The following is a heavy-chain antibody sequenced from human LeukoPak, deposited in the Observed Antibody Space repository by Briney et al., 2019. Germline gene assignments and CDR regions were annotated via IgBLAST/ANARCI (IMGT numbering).Heavy chain of an antibody. CDR1: GGSISSSSYY. CDR2: IYYSGST. CDR3: AREGRNRYYGSGSPDY. V-gene: IGHV4-39*07. Sequence: SETLSLTCAVSGGSISSSSYYWGWIRQPPGKGLEWIGSIYYSGSTYYNPSLKSRVTISVDTSKNQFSLKLSSVTAADTAVYYCAREGRNRYYGSGSPDYWGQGTLVTVSS. D-gene: IGHD3-10*01. J-gene: IGHJ4*02.